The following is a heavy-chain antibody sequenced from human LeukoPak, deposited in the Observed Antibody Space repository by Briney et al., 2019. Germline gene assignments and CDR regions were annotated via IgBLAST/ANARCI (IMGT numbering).Heavy chain of an antibody. CDR2: MNPNSGNT. D-gene: IGHD3-9*01. CDR3: ARAPRGYFDYYYMDV. CDR1: GYTFTSYG. V-gene: IGHV1-8*02. J-gene: IGHJ6*03. Sequence: ASVKVSCKASGYTFTSYGINWVRQATGQGLEWMGWMNPNSGNTGYAQKFQGRVTMTRNTSISTAYMELSSLRSEDTAVYYCARAPRGYFDYYYMDVWGKGTTVTISS.